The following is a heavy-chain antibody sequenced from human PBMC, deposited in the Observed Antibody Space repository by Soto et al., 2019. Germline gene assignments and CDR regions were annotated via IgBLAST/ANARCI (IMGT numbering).Heavy chain of an antibody. D-gene: IGHD1-1*01. V-gene: IGHV3-23*01. CDR2: IRDSGYST. Sequence: PWGSLVLSCVTCVFMFDNYAMSWVRQVPGKGLEWVSTIRDSGYSTYYADSVKGRFTLSRDNSKNTVFLQMNSLRAEDTALYYCAKGDWNDAGDAFDIWGQGTVVTVSS. CDR3: AKGDWNDAGDAFDI. CDR1: VFMFDNYA. J-gene: IGHJ3*02.